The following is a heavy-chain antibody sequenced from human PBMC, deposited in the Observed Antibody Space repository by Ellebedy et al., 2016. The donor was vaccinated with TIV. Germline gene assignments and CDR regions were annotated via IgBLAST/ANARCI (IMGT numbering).Heavy chain of an antibody. Sequence: AASVKVSCKASGYTFTDYGIPWLRQAPGQGLEWMGWIGTDMGNTNYAQKFRGRVTMTTDTSTTTGYIDLRSLRSDDTALYYCARDRDSSSSSEFKHWGQGTLVTVSS. V-gene: IGHV1-18*04. CDR2: IGTDMGNT. J-gene: IGHJ1*01. CDR3: ARDRDSSSSSEFKH. CDR1: GYTFTDYG. D-gene: IGHD6-6*01.